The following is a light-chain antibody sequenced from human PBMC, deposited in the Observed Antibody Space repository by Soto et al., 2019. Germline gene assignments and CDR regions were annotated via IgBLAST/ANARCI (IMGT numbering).Light chain of an antibody. Sequence: EIVLTQSPATLSLSPGERATLSCRASQSVSSYLAWYQQQPGQAPRLLIYDASNRATGIPARFSGSASGTDFTLTISSLEPEDFAVYYSQQRTNWPAFGQGTRLEIK. CDR3: QQRTNWPA. J-gene: IGKJ5*01. CDR2: DAS. CDR1: QSVSSY. V-gene: IGKV3-11*01.